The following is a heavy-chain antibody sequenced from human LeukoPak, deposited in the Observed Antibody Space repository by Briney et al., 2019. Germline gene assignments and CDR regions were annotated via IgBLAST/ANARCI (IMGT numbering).Heavy chain of an antibody. CDR3: ARDHLELGFDP. D-gene: IGHD1-7*01. CDR1: GFTVSSNY. Sequence: GGSLRLSCAASGFTVSSNYMSWVRQAPGKGLEWVSVIYSGGSTYYADSVKGRFTISRDNSKNTLYLQTNSLRAEDTAVYYCARDHLELGFDPWGQGTLVTVSS. CDR2: IYSGGST. J-gene: IGHJ5*02. V-gene: IGHV3-53*01.